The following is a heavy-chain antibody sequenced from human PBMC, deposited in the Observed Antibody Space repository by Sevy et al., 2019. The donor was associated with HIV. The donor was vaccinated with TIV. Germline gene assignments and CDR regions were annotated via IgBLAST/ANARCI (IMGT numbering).Heavy chain of an antibody. D-gene: IGHD6-13*01. CDR3: ARVSNSSSWYYYYGMDV. Sequence: GGSLRLSCAASGFTFSSYAMHWVRQAPGKGREWVAVISYDGRNKYYAETVKGRLTISKDNSRNTLYLQMNSLRAEDTAVYYCARVSNSSSWYYYYGMDVWGQGTTVTVSS. V-gene: IGHV3-30*04. CDR2: ISYDGRNK. J-gene: IGHJ6*02. CDR1: GFTFSSYA.